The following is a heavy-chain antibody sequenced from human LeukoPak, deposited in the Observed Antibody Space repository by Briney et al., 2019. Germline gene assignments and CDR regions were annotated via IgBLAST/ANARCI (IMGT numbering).Heavy chain of an antibody. CDR2: IIPIFGTA. V-gene: IGHV1-69*13. D-gene: IGHD1-1*01. CDR1: GGTFISYA. CDR3: ARDPDFDWNAPHNWFDP. Sequence: GASVKVSCKASGGTFISYAISWVRQAPGQGLEWMGGIIPIFGTANYAQKFQGRVTITADESTSTAYMELSSLRSEDTAVYYCARDPDFDWNAPHNWFDPWGQGTLVTVSS. J-gene: IGHJ5*02.